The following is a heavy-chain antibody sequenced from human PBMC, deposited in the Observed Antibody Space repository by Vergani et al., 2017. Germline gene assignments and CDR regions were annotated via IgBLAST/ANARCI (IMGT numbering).Heavy chain of an antibody. CDR3: AREHRDYNNYPGTFDI. Sequence: QVQLVESGGGLVTPGGSLRLSCAASGFSFSDHYMTWIRQAPGKGLEWVSYISNSGNTIEYADSVKGRFSISRDNAKSSLFLQMDSLRAEDTAVYYCAREHRDYNNYPGTFDIWGQGSMVTVSS. D-gene: IGHD5-24*01. CDR1: GFSFSDHY. CDR2: ISNSGNTI. J-gene: IGHJ3*02. V-gene: IGHV3-11*01.